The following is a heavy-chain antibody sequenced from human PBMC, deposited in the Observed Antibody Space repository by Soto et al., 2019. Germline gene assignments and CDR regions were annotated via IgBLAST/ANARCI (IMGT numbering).Heavy chain of an antibody. Sequence: QIQLMQSGAEVRRPGASVRVSCKASGYSFSDYGLSWVRQAPGQGLEWMGWISPNNGNTIYGENFQGRVTMTTDTSTRTAYMELRSLTSDDAAVYYCARVIMIFGVAHLGSYFDYWGQGTLVAVSS. CDR2: ISPNNGNT. J-gene: IGHJ4*02. CDR1: GYSFSDYG. CDR3: ARVIMIFGVAHLGSYFDY. D-gene: IGHD3-3*01. V-gene: IGHV1-18*01.